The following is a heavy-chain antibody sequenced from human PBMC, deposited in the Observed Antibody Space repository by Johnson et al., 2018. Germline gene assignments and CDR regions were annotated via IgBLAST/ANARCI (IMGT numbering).Heavy chain of an antibody. D-gene: IGHD2-2*02. Sequence: QVQLVQSGAEVKKPGASVKVSCAASGFTLNYYNYGFHWVRQAPGKGLEWVGVVSYEGSLTYYADSVKGRFTISSDISKNTLFLQMSSLRADDTGSYFCVRFQAGSYNGLDVWGQGTTVTVSS. CDR2: VSYEGSLT. CDR1: GFTLNYYNYG. V-gene: IGHV3-33*01. J-gene: IGHJ6*02. CDR3: VRFQAGSYNGLDV.